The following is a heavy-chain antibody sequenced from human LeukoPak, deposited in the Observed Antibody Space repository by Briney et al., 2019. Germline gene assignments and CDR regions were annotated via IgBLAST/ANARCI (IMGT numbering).Heavy chain of an antibody. D-gene: IGHD2-2*01. J-gene: IGHJ4*02. CDR2: ISGSGGST. Sequence: PGGSPRLSCAASGFTFSSYAMSWVRQAPGKGLEWVSAISGSGGSTYYADSVKGRFTISRDNSKNTLYLQMNSLRAEDTAVYYCAKVDCSSTSCHFDYWGQGTLVTVSS. V-gene: IGHV3-23*01. CDR3: AKVDCSSTSCHFDY. CDR1: GFTFSSYA.